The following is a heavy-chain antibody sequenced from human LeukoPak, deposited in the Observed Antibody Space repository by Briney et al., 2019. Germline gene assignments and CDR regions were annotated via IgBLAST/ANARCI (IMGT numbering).Heavy chain of an antibody. CDR1: GFTFSSYW. CDR3: ARVGVGYSGYETINLDAFDI. D-gene: IGHD5-12*01. CDR2: IKQDGSEK. J-gene: IGHJ3*02. V-gene: IGHV3-7*01. Sequence: PGGSLRLSCAASGFTFSSYWMSWVRQAPGKGLEWVANIKQDGSEKYYVDSVKGRFTISRDNAKNSPYLQMNSLRAEDTAVYYCARVGVGYSGYETINLDAFDIWGQGTMVTVSS.